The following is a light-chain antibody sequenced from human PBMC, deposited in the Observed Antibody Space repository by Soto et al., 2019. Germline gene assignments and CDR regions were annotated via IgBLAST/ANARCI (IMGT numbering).Light chain of an antibody. V-gene: IGKV3-15*01. CDR1: QSVDSN. CDR2: GAS. CDR3: QQYNNWWT. J-gene: IGKJ1*01. Sequence: ILMTQSPATLSVSPGERATLSFRASQSVDSNLAWYQQKPGQAPRLLIYGASTRATGISARFSGSGSGTEFTLTISSLQSEDFGVYYCQQYNNWWTFGQGTKV.